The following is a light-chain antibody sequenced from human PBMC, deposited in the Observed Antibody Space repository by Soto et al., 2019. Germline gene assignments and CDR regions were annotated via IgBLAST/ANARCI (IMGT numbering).Light chain of an antibody. Sequence: QSALTQPPSASGSPGQSVTISCTGTSSDVGGYNYVSWYQQHPGKAPKLMIYEVSKRPSGVPDRFSGSKSGNTASLTVSGLQAEDEADYYCSSYAGSNRFGVFGGGTKVTDL. CDR3: SSYAGSNRFGV. CDR2: EVS. J-gene: IGLJ2*01. V-gene: IGLV2-8*01. CDR1: SSDVGGYNY.